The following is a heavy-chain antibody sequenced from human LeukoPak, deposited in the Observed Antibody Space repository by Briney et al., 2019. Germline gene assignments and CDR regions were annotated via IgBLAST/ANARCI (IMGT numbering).Heavy chain of an antibody. V-gene: IGHV3-53*01. D-gene: IGHD2-2*01. CDR2: IYSGGST. J-gene: IGHJ4*02. Sequence: GGSLRLSCAASGFTFSSYAMSWVRQAPGKGLEWVSVIYSGGSTYYADSVKGRFTISRDNSKNTLYLQMNSLRAEDTAVYYCASFHSSTGRDYFDFWGQGTLVTVSS. CDR1: GFTFSSYA. CDR3: ASFHSSTGRDYFDF.